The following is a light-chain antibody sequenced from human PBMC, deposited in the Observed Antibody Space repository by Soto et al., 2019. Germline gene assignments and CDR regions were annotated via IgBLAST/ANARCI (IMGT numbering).Light chain of an antibody. CDR2: EVR. CDR1: SSDIGSYNY. V-gene: IGLV2-23*02. J-gene: IGLJ1*01. Sequence: QTVLTQPASVSGSPGQSITISCTGTSSDIGSYNYVAWYQQFPGKTPKLIIYEVRNRPSGVSFRFSGSKSGNTASLTISGLQAEDEADYYCCSYAGSSTFYVFGTGTKLTVL. CDR3: CSYAGSSTFYV.